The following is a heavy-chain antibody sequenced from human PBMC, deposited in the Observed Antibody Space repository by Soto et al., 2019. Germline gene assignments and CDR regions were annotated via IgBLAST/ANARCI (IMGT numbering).Heavy chain of an antibody. CDR2: INPNSGGT. J-gene: IGHJ3*02. Sequence: GASVKVSCKASGYNFSAYAIHWVRQAPGQGLEWMGWINPNSGGTNYAQKFQGWVTMTRDTSISTAYMELSRLRSDDTAVYYCARDNSGSYSGAFDIWCQGTMVTVSS. CDR1: GYNFSAYA. D-gene: IGHD1-26*01. CDR3: ARDNSGSYSGAFDI. V-gene: IGHV1-2*04.